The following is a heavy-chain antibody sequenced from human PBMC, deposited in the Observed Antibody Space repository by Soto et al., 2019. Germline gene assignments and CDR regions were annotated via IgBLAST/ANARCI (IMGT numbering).Heavy chain of an antibody. Sequence: QVHLVQSGAEVRKPGSSVKVSCKASGGTFSTYAFSWVRQAPGQGLEWVGGIIPLFGATFYAQKFQGRVTVTADESTTTVYMELSSLRSEDTGLYYCARGEGSSGTLYAGFDFWGQGTQITVSS. CDR1: GGTFSTYA. J-gene: IGHJ4*02. CDR2: IIPLFGAT. D-gene: IGHD1-26*01. V-gene: IGHV1-69*01. CDR3: ARGEGSSGTLYAGFDF.